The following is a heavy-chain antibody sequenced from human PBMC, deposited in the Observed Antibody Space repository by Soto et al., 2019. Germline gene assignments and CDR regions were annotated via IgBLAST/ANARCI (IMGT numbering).Heavy chain of an antibody. Sequence: PGGSLRLSCAASGLTFDDYAMHWVRQAPGKGLEWVSGISWNSGSIGYADSVKGRFTISRDNAKNSLYLQMNSLRAEDTALYYCAKGNRYSGSQFDYWGQGTLVTVSA. V-gene: IGHV3-9*01. J-gene: IGHJ4*02. CDR3: AKGNRYSGSQFDY. CDR1: GLTFDDYA. D-gene: IGHD5-12*01. CDR2: ISWNSGSI.